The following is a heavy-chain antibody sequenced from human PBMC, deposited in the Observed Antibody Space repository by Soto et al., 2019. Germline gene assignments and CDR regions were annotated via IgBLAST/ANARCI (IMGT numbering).Heavy chain of an antibody. J-gene: IGHJ6*02. CDR3: ARWPDGYYYYGMDV. Sequence: QVQLVQSGAEVKKPGASLKVSCKASGYTFTSYDINWVRQATGQGLEWMGWMNPNSGNTGYAQKFQGRVTMTRNTSISTAYMELSSLRSEGTAVYYCARWPDGYYYYGMDVWGQGTTVTVSS. CDR2: MNPNSGNT. V-gene: IGHV1-8*01. CDR1: GYTFTSYD.